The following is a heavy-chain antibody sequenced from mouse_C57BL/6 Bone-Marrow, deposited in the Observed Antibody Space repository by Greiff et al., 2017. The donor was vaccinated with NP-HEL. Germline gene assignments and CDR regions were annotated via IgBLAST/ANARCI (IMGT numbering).Heavy chain of an antibody. CDR1: GFTFSDYY. D-gene: IGHD1-1*01. V-gene: IGHV5-12*01. Sequence: EVKVIESGGGLVQPGGSLKLSCAASGFTFSDYYMYWVRQTPEKRLEWVAYISNGGGSTYYPVTVTGRFTISSYNAKNTLELQMSRLKAEDTAMYYCARHRYYYGSSPYWYFDVWGTGTTVTVSS. CDR2: ISNGGGST. J-gene: IGHJ1*03. CDR3: ARHRYYYGSSPYWYFDV.